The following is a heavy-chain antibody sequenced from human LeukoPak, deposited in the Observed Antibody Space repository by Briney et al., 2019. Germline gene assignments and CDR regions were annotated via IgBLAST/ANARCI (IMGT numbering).Heavy chain of an antibody. CDR2: IYYSGNT. CDR1: GGSITSYS. V-gene: IGHV4-59*08. J-gene: IGHJ5*02. D-gene: IGHD6-6*01. Sequence: KPSETLSLTCTVSGGSITSYSWNWIRQPPGKGLEWIGYIYYSGNTNYNPSLKSRVTISVDTSKNRVSLNLSSVTAADTAVYYCARRLSSSSSNWFDPWGQGTLVTVSS. CDR3: ARRLSSSSSNWFDP.